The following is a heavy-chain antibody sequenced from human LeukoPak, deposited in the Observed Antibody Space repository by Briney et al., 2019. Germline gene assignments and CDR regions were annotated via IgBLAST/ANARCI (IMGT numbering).Heavy chain of an antibody. CDR2: ISSSSSYI. D-gene: IGHD1-1*01. CDR3: ARDGNEGCSVASNFDY. V-gene: IGHV3-21*01. Sequence: GGSLRLSCAASGFSFSSYSMNWVRQAPGKGLEWVSAISSSSSYIYYADSVKGRFTISRDNAKNSLYLQMNSLRAEDTAVYYCARDGNEGCSVASNFDYWGQGTLVTVSS. CDR1: GFSFSSYS. J-gene: IGHJ4*02.